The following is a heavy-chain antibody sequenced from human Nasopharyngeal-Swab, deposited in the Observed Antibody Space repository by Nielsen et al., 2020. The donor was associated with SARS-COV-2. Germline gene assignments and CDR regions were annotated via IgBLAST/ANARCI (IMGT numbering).Heavy chain of an antibody. CDR2: ISHDGSNR. V-gene: IGHV3-30*18. CDR1: GFTFSSYT. CDR3: AKDLKYCTSSTCFKASYYYGLDV. D-gene: IGHD2/OR15-2a*01. J-gene: IGHJ6*01. Sequence: GGSLRLSCAASGFTFSSYTMNWVRQVPGKGLEWVAVISHDGSNRYYADSVKGRIAISRDNSKDTMYLQMNSLRLEDTAIYHCAKDLKYCTSSTCFKASYYYGLDVWGQGTSVTVSS.